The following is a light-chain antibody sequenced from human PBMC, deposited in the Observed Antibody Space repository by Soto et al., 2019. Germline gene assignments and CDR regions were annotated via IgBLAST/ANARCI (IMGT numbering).Light chain of an antibody. J-gene: IGKJ5*01. CDR2: GAS. Sequence: SQTPATLSVSPGERVTLSYRASQTINNNVAWYQLKDGQVPRLLIYGASTRAADVPARFSGGGSGTEFTLTISRLEPEDFAVYCCQQYGSSPNTSGQGTRLEIK. CDR1: QTINNN. CDR3: QQYGSSPNT. V-gene: IGKV3-15*01.